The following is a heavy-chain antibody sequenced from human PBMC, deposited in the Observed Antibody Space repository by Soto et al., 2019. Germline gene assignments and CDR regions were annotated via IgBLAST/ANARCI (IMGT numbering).Heavy chain of an antibody. D-gene: IGHD4-17*01. CDR2: INHSGST. V-gene: IGHV4-34*01. CDR3: ARERWGDYGDSFSVDY. Sequence: SETLSLTCAVYGGSFSGYYWSWIRQPPGKGLEWIGEINHSGSTNYNPSLKSRVTISVDTSKNQFSLKLSSVTAADTAVYYCARERWGDYGDSFSVDYRGQGTLVTVSS. J-gene: IGHJ4*02. CDR1: GGSFSGYY.